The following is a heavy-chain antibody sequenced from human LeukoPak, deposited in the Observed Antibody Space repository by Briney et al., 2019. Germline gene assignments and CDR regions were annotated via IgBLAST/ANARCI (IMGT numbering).Heavy chain of an antibody. J-gene: IGHJ4*02. D-gene: IGHD3-3*01. Sequence: QPGGSLRLSCAASGFTFSSYSMNWVRQAPGKGLEWVSYISSSSSTIYYADSVKGRFTISRDNAKNSLYLQMNSLRAEDTAVYYCARSSPVVIIPFDYWGQGTLVTVSS. CDR1: GFTFSSYS. CDR3: ARSSPVVIIPFDY. V-gene: IGHV3-48*01. CDR2: ISSSSSTI.